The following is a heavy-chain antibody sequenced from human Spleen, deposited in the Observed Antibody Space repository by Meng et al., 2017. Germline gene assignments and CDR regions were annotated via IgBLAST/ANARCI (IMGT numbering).Heavy chain of an antibody. J-gene: IGHJ3*02. CDR2: INTDGSTT. D-gene: IGHD2/OR15-2a*01. CDR1: GFTFSSYW. Sequence: GGSLRLSCVASGFTFSSYWMHWVRQDPGKGLVWVSRINTDGSTTSYADSVKGRFTISRDNAKKTLSLQMNSLRADGTAVYDCARGVVIGAFDSWGQGTMVTVS. V-gene: IGHV3-74*01. CDR3: ARGVVIGAFDS.